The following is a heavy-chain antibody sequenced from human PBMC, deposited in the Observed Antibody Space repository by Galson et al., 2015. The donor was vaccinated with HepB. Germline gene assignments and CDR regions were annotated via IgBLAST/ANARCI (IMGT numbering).Heavy chain of an antibody. CDR2: ISYDGSNK. J-gene: IGHJ4*02. CDR1: GFTFSSYA. CDR3: ARGAVAGHYYFDY. D-gene: IGHD6-19*01. V-gene: IGHV3-30-3*01. Sequence: SLRLSCAAPGFTFSSYAMHWVRQAPGKGLEWVAVISYDGSNKYYADSVKGRFTISRDNSKNTLYLQMNSLRAEDTAVYYCARGAVAGHYYFDYWGQGTLVTVSS.